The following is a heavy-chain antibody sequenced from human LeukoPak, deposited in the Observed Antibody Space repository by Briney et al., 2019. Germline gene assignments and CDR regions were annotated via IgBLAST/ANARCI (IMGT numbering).Heavy chain of an antibody. CDR3: AREQEDCTGTTCYRAFDV. J-gene: IGHJ3*01. Sequence: GGSLRLSCAASGFTFGNYWINWVHQAPGKGLMWVSRVHSDGSITNYADSVKGRFSISRDSAKNTLYLQMSSLRSEDTAVYYCAREQEDCTGTTCYRAFDVWGQGTMVTVS. V-gene: IGHV3-74*01. CDR2: VHSDGSIT. CDR1: GFTFGNYW. D-gene: IGHD2-2*01.